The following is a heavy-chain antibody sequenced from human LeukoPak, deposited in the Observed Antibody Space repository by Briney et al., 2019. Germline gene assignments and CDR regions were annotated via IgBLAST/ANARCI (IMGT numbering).Heavy chain of an antibody. J-gene: IGHJ4*02. CDR1: GFTFTDYS. V-gene: IGHV3-20*04. CDR2: INSEGDRT. CDR3: TRGSLAYF. Sequence: GGSLRLSCAASGFTFTDYSMTWVRQAPGKGLEWVSGINSEGDRTHYADSVKGRFTISRDNAKNSLYLQMNSLRAEDTAVYYCTRGSLAYFWGQGTLVTVSS.